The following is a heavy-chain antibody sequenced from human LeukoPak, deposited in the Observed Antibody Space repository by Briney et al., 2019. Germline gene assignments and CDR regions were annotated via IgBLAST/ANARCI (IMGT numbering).Heavy chain of an antibody. J-gene: IGHJ3*02. CDR1: GYTLTQLS. CDR3: ATNRQIMILGVVIMPAFDI. D-gene: IGHD3-3*01. Sequence: ASVKVSCKVSGYTLTQLSVHWVRQAPGKGLEWMGGFDVEDGEIIYAQKFQGRVTMTEDTSTDTAYMELSSLRSEDPAVYYCATNRQIMILGVVIMPAFDIWGQGTMVTVSS. CDR2: FDVEDGEI. V-gene: IGHV1-24*01.